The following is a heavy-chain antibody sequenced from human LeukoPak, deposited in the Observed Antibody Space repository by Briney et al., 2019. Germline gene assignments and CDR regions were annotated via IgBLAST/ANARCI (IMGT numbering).Heavy chain of an antibody. D-gene: IGHD5-18*01. CDR2: ISAYNGNT. Sequence: ASVKVSCKASGYTFTSYGISWVRQAPGQGLEGMGWISAYNGNTNYAQRLQGRVTMTTDTSTSTAYMELRSLRSDDTAVYYCARSRTGYSYGYFDYWGQGTLVTVSS. V-gene: IGHV1-18*01. CDR1: GYTFTSYG. CDR3: ARSRTGYSYGYFDY. J-gene: IGHJ4*02.